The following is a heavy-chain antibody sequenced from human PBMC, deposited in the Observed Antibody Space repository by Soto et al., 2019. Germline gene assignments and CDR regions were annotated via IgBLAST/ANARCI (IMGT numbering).Heavy chain of an antibody. CDR1: GYTFTSYG. CDR3: ARGLLRKLYYYDSSGSFDY. CDR2: ISAYNGNT. D-gene: IGHD3-22*01. Sequence: ASVKVSCKASGYTFTSYGSSWVRQAPGQGLEWMGWISAYNGNTNYAQKLQGRVTMTTDTSTSTAYMELRSLRSDDTAVYYCARGLLRKLYYYDSSGSFDYWGQGTLVNVSS. J-gene: IGHJ4*02. V-gene: IGHV1-18*01.